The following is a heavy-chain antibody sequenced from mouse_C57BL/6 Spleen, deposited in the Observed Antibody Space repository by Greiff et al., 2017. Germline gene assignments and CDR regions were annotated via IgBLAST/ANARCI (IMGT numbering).Heavy chain of an antibody. J-gene: IGHJ3*01. CDR2: IRNKANNHAT. CDR1: GFTFSDAW. CDR3: TMTSNYEAWFAY. V-gene: IGHV6-6*01. D-gene: IGHD2-5*01. Sequence: EVMLVESGGGLVQPGGSMKLSCAASGFTFSDAWMDWVRQSPEKGLEWVAEIRNKANNHATYYAESVKGRFTISRDDSKSSVYLQMNSLRAEDTGIYYCTMTSNYEAWFAYWGQGTLVTVSA.